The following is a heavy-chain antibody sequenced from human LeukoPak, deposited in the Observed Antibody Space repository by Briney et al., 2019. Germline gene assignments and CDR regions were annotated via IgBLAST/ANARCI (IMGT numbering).Heavy chain of an antibody. CDR3: ARDVGYRYAQMFFDI. D-gene: IGHD5-18*01. CDR1: GFTFSDYY. J-gene: IGHJ3*02. Sequence: GGSLRLSCAASGFTFSDYYMSWIRQTPGKGLEWISYISSSGSAMFYADSVKGRFTISRDNAKNSLYLQMNSLRAEDTAMYYCARDVGYRYAQMFFDIWGQGTMVTVSS. CDR2: ISSSGSAM. V-gene: IGHV3-11*01.